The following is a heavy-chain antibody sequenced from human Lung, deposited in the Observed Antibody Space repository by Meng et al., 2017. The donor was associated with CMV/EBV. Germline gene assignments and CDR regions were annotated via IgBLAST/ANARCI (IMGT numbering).Heavy chain of an antibody. CDR2: INAGNGNT. J-gene: IGHJ4*01. CDR1: GYTLTSYA. Sequence: QVQLVQSGAEVKKPGASVKVSCKASGYTLTSYAMHWVRQAPGQRLEWMGWINAGNGNTKYSQRFQGRVTVTRDMSINTIYMELSRLTSEDTAVYYCARSSGWSRFDYWGHGTLGTVAS. CDR3: ARSSGWSRFDY. D-gene: IGHD6-19*01. V-gene: IGHV1-3*01.